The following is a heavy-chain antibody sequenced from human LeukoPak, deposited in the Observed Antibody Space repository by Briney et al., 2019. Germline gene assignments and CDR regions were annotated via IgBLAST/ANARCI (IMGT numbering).Heavy chain of an antibody. V-gene: IGHV3-21*01. CDR1: GFTFSSHS. CDR3: ARDQGWAYYGSGSYFYFDY. CDR2: ISSSSSYI. D-gene: IGHD3-10*01. J-gene: IGHJ4*02. Sequence: GGSLRLSCAASGFTFSSHSMNCVRQAPGKGLEWVSSISSSSSYIYYADSVKGRFTISRDNAKNSLYLQMNSLRAEDTAVYYCARDQGWAYYGSGSYFYFDYWGQGTLVTVSS.